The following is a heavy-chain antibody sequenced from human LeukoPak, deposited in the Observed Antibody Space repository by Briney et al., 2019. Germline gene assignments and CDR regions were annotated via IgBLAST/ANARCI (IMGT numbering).Heavy chain of an antibody. CDR3: VVVVEPPDSDGFDV. CDR1: GFTFGNSW. J-gene: IGHJ3*01. V-gene: IGHV3-74*01. CDR2: INADGSTA. D-gene: IGHD1-14*01. Sequence: GGSLRLSCAASGFTFGNSWVHWVRQAPGKGLVWVSLINADGSTATYADSVKGRFTICRDNAGNTLSLQMNSLTIEDTAVYYCVVVVEPPDSDGFDVWGQGTMITVSS.